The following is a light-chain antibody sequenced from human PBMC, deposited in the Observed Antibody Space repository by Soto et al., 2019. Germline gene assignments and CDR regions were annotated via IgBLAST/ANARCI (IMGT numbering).Light chain of an antibody. CDR1: SSDVGAYKF. CDR2: DVT. V-gene: IGLV2-8*01. CDR3: SSYAGNSNYV. Sequence: QSVLTQPPSASGSPGQSVTISCTGTSSDVGAYKFVSWYQQNPGKAPKLIIYDVTKRPTGVPDRFSGSKSGNTASLTVSGLQAEDEAHYYCSSYAGNSNYVFGSGTKVTVL. J-gene: IGLJ1*01.